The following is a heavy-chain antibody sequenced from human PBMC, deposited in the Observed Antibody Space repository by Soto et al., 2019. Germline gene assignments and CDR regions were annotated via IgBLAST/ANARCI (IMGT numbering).Heavy chain of an antibody. D-gene: IGHD3-22*01. Sequence: PSETLSLTCTVSGDSISNYYWAWIRQPPGKGLEWIGYIYYIGSTYYNPSLKSRVTISLDTSNNQFSLKLSSVTAADTAVYYCARASYDSSTYYLDYWGQGTLVTVSS. CDR2: IYYIGST. V-gene: IGHV4-59*08. CDR1: GDSISNYY. J-gene: IGHJ4*02. CDR3: ARASYDSSTYYLDY.